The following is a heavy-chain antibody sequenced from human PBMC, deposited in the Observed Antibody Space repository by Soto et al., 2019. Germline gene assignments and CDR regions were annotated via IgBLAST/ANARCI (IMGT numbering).Heavy chain of an antibody. V-gene: IGHV4-34*01. CDR1: GGSFSGFY. Sequence: PSETLSLTCAIYGGSFSGFYWSWIRQPPGKGLEWIGEINDSGTTNYNPSLKSRVTISADTSKTHFSLRLTSVTAADTAVYYCARETSQNVYSRYRMDVWGQGTTVTVSS. CDR3: ARETSQNVYSRYRMDV. CDR2: INDSGTT. J-gene: IGHJ6*02. D-gene: IGHD2-15*01.